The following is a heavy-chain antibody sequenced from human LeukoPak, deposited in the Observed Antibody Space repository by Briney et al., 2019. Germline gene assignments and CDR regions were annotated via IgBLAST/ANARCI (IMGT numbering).Heavy chain of an antibody. Sequence: PGGSLRLSCAASGFPLSSYSITWVRQAPGKGLEWVSYINIDSITVNYADSVKGRFTISRDNAKNSLYLQTNSLRAEDTAVYYFSAAKFDNWGQGTLVNVSS. CDR1: GFPLSSYS. J-gene: IGHJ4*02. CDR3: SAAKFDN. CDR2: INIDSITV. V-gene: IGHV3-48*01.